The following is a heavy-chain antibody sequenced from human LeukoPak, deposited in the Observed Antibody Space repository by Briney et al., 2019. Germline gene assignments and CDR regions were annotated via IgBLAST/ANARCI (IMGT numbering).Heavy chain of an antibody. J-gene: IGHJ6*02. V-gene: IGHV3-23*01. CDR1: GFTFSSYA. CDR3: AKFSGSSGWFYYYGVDV. CDR2: ISGSGGSP. Sequence: GGSLRLSCAASGFTFSSYAMSWVRQAPGKGLEWVSAISGSGGSPYYAASVKGRFTISRDNSKITLYLQMNSLRAEDTDVYYCAKFSGSSGWFYYYGVDVWGQGPTVTVSS. D-gene: IGHD6-19*01.